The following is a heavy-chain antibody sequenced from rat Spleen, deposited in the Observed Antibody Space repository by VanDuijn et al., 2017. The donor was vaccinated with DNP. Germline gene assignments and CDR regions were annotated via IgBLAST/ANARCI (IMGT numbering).Heavy chain of an antibody. V-gene: IGHV5-46*01. Sequence: EVQLVESGGGLVQPGRSMKLSCAASGFTFSNFPMAWVRQAPTKGLEWVATISTSGAVTYYRDSVKGRFTISRDNAKSTLYLQMNSLRSEDMATYYCARRAGSWYFDFWGPGTMVTVSS. CDR3: ARRAGSWYFDF. J-gene: IGHJ1*01. D-gene: IGHD5-1*01. CDR2: ISTSGAVT. CDR1: GFTFSNFP.